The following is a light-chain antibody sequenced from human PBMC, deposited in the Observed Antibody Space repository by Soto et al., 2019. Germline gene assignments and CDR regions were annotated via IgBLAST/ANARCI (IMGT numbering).Light chain of an antibody. CDR3: QQYSGWPLI. Sequence: EIVMTHSPATLSVSPGERATLSCRASQSVSSKLAWYQQKPGQAPRLLIYGASTRATDIPPRFSGSGSGTEFTLTISSLQSEDFAVYYCQQYSGWPLIFGGGTKVEIK. CDR2: GAS. J-gene: IGKJ4*01. CDR1: QSVSSK. V-gene: IGKV3-15*01.